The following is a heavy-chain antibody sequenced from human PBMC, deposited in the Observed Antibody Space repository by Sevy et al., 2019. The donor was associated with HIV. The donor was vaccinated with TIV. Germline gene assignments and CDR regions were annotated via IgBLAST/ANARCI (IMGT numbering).Heavy chain of an antibody. Sequence: GGSLRLSCAVSGFSFDSYGMTWVRQAPGKGLEWVSGISGSGTRTYYADSVKGRFSISRDNSKNRLYLQMNSLRSEDVSIYDCAKGGGGHYDPDEIGYYFYYYNMDVWGKGTTFTVSS. D-gene: IGHD3-22*01. CDR1: GFSFDSYG. CDR3: AKGGGGHYDPDEIGYYFYYYNMDV. CDR2: ISGSGTRT. V-gene: IGHV3-23*01. J-gene: IGHJ6*03.